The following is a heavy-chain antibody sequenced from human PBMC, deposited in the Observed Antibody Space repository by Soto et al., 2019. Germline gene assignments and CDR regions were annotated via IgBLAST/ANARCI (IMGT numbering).Heavy chain of an antibody. V-gene: IGHV3-48*01. D-gene: IGHD4-17*01. CDR2: ISSSSSTI. CDR1: GFTFSSYS. J-gene: IGHJ3*02. Sequence: GGSLRLSCAASGFTFSSYSMNWVRQAPGKGLEWVSYISSSSSTIYYADSVKGRFTISRDNAKNSLYLQMNSLRAEDTAVYYCARTVTTLRWAFDIWGQGTMVTVSS. CDR3: ARTVTTLRWAFDI.